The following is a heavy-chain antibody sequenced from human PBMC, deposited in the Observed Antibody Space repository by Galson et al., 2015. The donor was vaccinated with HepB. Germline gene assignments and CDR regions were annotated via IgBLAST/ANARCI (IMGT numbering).Heavy chain of an antibody. Sequence: SLRLSCAASGFIFSSYAIHWVRQAPGKGLEWVAVISYGGTNKYYADSVKGRFTMSRDNSKNTLYLQMNSLRDEDTAVYYCARDLEYCSSTSCYGTYFQHWGQGTLVTVSS. D-gene: IGHD2-2*01. CDR3: ARDLEYCSSTSCYGTYFQH. J-gene: IGHJ1*01. V-gene: IGHV3-30-3*01. CDR2: ISYGGTNK. CDR1: GFIFSSYA.